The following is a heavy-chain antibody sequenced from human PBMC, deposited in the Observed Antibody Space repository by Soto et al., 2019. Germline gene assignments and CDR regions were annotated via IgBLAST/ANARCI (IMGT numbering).Heavy chain of an antibody. D-gene: IGHD5-18*01. V-gene: IGHV5-51*01. CDR3: ARRRPYSYGYYYGMDV. Sequence: PGESLKISCKGSGYTFTSYWIGWVRQIPGKGLEWMGIIYPGDSDTRYSPSFQGQVTISADKSISTAYLQWSSLKASDTAMYYCARRRPYSYGYYYGMDVWGQGTTVTVSS. CDR2: IYPGDSDT. J-gene: IGHJ6*02. CDR1: GYTFTSYW.